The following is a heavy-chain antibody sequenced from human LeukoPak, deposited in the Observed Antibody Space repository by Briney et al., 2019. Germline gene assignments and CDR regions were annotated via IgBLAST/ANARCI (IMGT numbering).Heavy chain of an antibody. CDR1: GFTFSGFG. Sequence: GGSLRLSCAASGFTFSGFGMHWVRQAPGKGLEWVAVIWYDGSNKYYADSVKGRFTISRDNPKNTLYVQMNSLRAEDTAVYYCAKDLTYSSGWDFDYWGQGTLVTISS. CDR3: AKDLTYSSGWDFDY. J-gene: IGHJ4*02. CDR2: IWYDGSNK. D-gene: IGHD6-19*01. V-gene: IGHV3-33*06.